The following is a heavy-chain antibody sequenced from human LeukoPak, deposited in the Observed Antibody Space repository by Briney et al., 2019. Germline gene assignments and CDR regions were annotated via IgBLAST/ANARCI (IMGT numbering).Heavy chain of an antibody. CDR3: ATPYFTSTFDI. CDR2: IYYSGST. J-gene: IGHJ3*02. CDR1: GGSTSTYY. Sequence: SETLSLTCTVSGGSTSTYYWSWIRQPPGKGLEWIGYIYYSGSTNYNPSLKSRVTISVDTSKNQFSLKLRSVTSADTAVYYCATPYFTSTFDIWGQGRMVTVSS. V-gene: IGHV4-59*01. D-gene: IGHD2/OR15-2a*01.